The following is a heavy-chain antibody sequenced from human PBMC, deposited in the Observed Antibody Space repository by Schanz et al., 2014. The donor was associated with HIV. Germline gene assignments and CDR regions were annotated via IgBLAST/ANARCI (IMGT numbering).Heavy chain of an antibody. CDR1: GFTFSRYA. Sequence: EQVLESGGCLVQPGGSLRLSCAASGFTFSRYAMSWVRQAPGRGLEWVAVIWYDGGYKSYAESVTGRFTISRDNSKNTLYMQMNSLRVEDTAVYYCAKDMRNYYEWGDWFDPWGQGTLVTVSS. CDR2: IWYDGGYK. D-gene: IGHD3-22*01. V-gene: IGHV3-33*06. J-gene: IGHJ5*02. CDR3: AKDMRNYYEWGDWFDP.